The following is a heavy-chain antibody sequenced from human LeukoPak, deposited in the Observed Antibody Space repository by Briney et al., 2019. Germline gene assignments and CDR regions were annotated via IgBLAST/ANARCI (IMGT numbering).Heavy chain of an antibody. CDR2: IYDSGST. Sequence: SETLSLTCSVSGGSINYYYWSWIRQPPGKELEWIGYIYDSGSTNYNPSLKSRVTISIDTSKNQFSLKLNSVTAADTAVYYCARHLHSGRYYGIDYWGQGTLVTVSS. J-gene: IGHJ4*02. CDR3: ARHLHSGRYYGIDY. D-gene: IGHD1-26*01. CDR1: GGSINYYY. V-gene: IGHV4-59*08.